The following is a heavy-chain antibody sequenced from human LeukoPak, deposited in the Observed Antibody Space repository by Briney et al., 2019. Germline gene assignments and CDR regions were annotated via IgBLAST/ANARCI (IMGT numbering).Heavy chain of an antibody. Sequence: GRSLRLSCAASGFTFSSYAMHWVRRAPGKGLEWVAVISYDGSNKYYADSVKGRFTISRDNSKNTLYLQMNSLRAEDTAIYFCARDDIGYYFEYWGQGTLVTVSS. V-gene: IGHV3-30-3*01. CDR1: GFTFSSYA. CDR2: ISYDGSNK. CDR3: ARDDIGYYFEY. D-gene: IGHD5-12*01. J-gene: IGHJ4*02.